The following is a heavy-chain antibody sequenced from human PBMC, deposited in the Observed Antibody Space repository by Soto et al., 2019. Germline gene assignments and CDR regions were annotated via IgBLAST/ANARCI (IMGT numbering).Heavy chain of an antibody. D-gene: IGHD3-3*01. CDR2: IVPLFGTA. J-gene: IGHJ5*02. Sequence: QVQLVQSGAEVKEPGSSVNVSCKTSGGTFGNTAVTWVRQVPGQGLEWIGGIVPLFGTANYAQKFRGRVMITADESTRTASMDLSSRRADDTAIYYCARDGDPGSSFWSGPLGGGRFDPWGQGTLVTVSS. V-gene: IGHV1-69*12. CDR1: GGTFGNTA. CDR3: ARDGDPGSSFWSGPLGGGRFDP.